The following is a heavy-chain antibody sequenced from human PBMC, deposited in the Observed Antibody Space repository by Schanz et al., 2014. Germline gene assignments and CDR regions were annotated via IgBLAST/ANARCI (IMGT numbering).Heavy chain of an antibody. Sequence: QIQLVQSGPEVKKPGATVKVSCKASGYTFTSYGISWVRQAPGQGLEWMGWISAYNHNKEYDQKFQGRVTMTTDTSTSSAYMALTDLKSADTAVYYCARSAGRDFWSGYYTRFDYWGQGTLVTVSS. D-gene: IGHD3-3*01. CDR1: GYTFTSYG. J-gene: IGHJ4*02. V-gene: IGHV1-18*01. CDR3: ARSAGRDFWSGYYTRFDY. CDR2: ISAYNHNK.